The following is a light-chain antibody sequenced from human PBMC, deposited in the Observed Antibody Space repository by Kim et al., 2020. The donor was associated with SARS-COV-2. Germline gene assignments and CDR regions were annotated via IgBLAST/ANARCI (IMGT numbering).Light chain of an antibody. Sequence: QSVLTQPPSVSGTPGQRIIISCSGSSSNIGRHDVYWYQQFPGTAPKVLIYRNDQRPSGVPDRFSGSRSGTSASLAIGGLGSGDEAYYSCAAWDDTLSGPVFGGGTQLTVL. CDR3: AAWDDTLSGPV. CDR2: RND. CDR1: SSNIGRHD. V-gene: IGLV1-47*01. J-gene: IGLJ3*02.